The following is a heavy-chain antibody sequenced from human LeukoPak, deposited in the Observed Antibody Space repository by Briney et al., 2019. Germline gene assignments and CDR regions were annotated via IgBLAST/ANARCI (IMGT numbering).Heavy chain of an antibody. Sequence: GGSLRLSCAGSGFTFSSCAMHWVRQAPGKGLEWVAVISYDGNDKYYADSVKGRFIISRDNSKNILYLQMSSLRAEDTAVYFCARDPKGGFSYGWSAFDIWGQGTMVTVSS. CDR2: ISYDGNDK. D-gene: IGHD5-18*01. J-gene: IGHJ3*02. V-gene: IGHV3-30*04. CDR1: GFTFSSCA. CDR3: ARDPKGGFSYGWSAFDI.